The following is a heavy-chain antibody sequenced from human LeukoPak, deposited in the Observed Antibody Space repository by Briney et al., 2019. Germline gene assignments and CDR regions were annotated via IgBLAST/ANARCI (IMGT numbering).Heavy chain of an antibody. CDR3: ARRLTQYDCFDP. CDR1: GDSVSSNSAA. CDR2: TYYRSTWYN. V-gene: IGHV6-1*01. Sequence: SQTLSLTCVISGDSVSSNSAAWNWIRQSPSRGLEWLGRTYYRSTWYNDYAVSVRGRITVNPDTSKNQFSLHLNSVTPEDTAVYYCARRLTQYDCFDPWGQGILVTASS. J-gene: IGHJ5*02. D-gene: IGHD2-2*01.